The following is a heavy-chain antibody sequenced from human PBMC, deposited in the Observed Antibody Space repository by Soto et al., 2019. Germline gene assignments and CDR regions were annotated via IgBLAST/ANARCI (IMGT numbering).Heavy chain of an antibody. J-gene: IGHJ4*02. CDR2: ISAYNGNT. D-gene: IGHD5-18*01. Sequence: ASVKVSCKASGYTFTSYGISWVRQAPGQGLEWMGWISAYNGNTNYAQKLQGRVTMTTDTSTSTAYMELRSLRSDDTAVYYCVRVKRGYSYGFSLFDYWGQGTLVTVSS. CDR3: VRVKRGYSYGFSLFDY. V-gene: IGHV1-18*01. CDR1: GYTFTSYG.